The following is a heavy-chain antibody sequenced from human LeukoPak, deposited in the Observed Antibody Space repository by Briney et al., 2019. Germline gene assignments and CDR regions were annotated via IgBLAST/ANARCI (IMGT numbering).Heavy chain of an antibody. CDR1: GGSISSYY. J-gene: IGHJ3*02. CDR2: IYYSGST. V-gene: IGHV4-59*01. Sequence: SETLSLTCTVSGGSISSYYWSWIRQPPGKGLEWIGYIYYSGSTNYNPSLKSRVTISVDTSKNQFSLKLSSVTAADTAMYYCAREGWYYYDSSGENAFDIWGQGTMVTVSS. D-gene: IGHD3-22*01. CDR3: AREGWYYYDSSGENAFDI.